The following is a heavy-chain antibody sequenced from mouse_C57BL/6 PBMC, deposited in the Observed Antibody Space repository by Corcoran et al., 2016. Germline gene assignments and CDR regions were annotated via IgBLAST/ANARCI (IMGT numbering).Heavy chain of an antibody. D-gene: IGHD3-3*01. CDR2: INTYSGVP. CDR3: ARGGRGYYYAMDY. V-gene: IGHV9-3*01. J-gene: IGHJ4*01. Sequence: QIQLVQSGPELKKPGETVKISCKASGYTFTTYGMSWVKQTPGKGLKWMGWINTYSGVPTYADDFKGRFAFSLETSASTAYLQINNLKNEDTATYFCARGGRGYYYAMDYWGQGTSVTVSS. CDR1: GYTFTTYG.